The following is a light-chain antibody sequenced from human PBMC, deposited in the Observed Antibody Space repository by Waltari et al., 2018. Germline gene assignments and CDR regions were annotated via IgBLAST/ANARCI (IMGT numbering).Light chain of an antibody. CDR3: QQSYT. Sequence: DIQMTQSPSSLSASVGEKVTITCRESQRNSEYLNWYQQKPGKAPKLLIYGASSLQSGVPSRFSGSGSGTDFTLSITGLQPEDSATYYCQQSYTFGGGTKVEIK. CDR2: GAS. V-gene: IGKV1-39*01. CDR1: QRNSEY. J-gene: IGKJ4*01.